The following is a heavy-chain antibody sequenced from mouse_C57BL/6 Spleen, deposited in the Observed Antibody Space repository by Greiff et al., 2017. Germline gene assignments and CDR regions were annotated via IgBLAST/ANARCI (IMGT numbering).Heavy chain of an antibody. Sequence: EVKLVESGGGLVKPGGSLKLSCAASGFTFSDYGMHWVRQAPEKGLEWVAYISSGSSTIYYADTVKGRFTISRDNAKNTLFLQMTSLRSEDTAMYYCARGDLLWSFAYWGQGTLVTVSA. CDR2: ISSGSSTI. CDR3: ARGDLLWSFAY. D-gene: IGHD2-1*01. V-gene: IGHV5-17*01. J-gene: IGHJ3*01. CDR1: GFTFSDYG.